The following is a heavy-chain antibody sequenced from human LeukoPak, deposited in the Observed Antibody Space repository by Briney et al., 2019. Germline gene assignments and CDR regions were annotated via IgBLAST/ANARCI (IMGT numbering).Heavy chain of an antibody. J-gene: IGHJ4*02. D-gene: IGHD3-22*01. CDR2: IYYSRST. CDR3: ARRCRGVVVINSPFDY. Sequence: SETLSLTCTVSGGSVSSGSYYWSWIRQPPGKGLEWIGYIYYSRSTNYSPSVKSRFTISVGTSKNQFSLKLSSVTAADTAVYYCARRCRGVVVINSPFDYWGQGTLVTVSS. V-gene: IGHV4-61*01. CDR1: GGSVSSGSYY.